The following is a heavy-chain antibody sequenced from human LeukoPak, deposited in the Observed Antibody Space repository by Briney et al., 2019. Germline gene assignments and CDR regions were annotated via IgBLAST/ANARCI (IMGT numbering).Heavy chain of an antibody. V-gene: IGHV4-39*01. CDR2: IYYSGST. CDR1: GGSIDSSSYY. J-gene: IGHJ4*02. Sequence: SETLSPTCTVSGGSIDSSSYYWGWIRQPPGKGLEWIGSIYYSGSTYYNPSLKSRVTISVDTSKNQFSLKLSSVTAADTAVYYCSSSDYVYYFDYWGQGTLVTVSS. D-gene: IGHD4/OR15-4a*01. CDR3: SSSDYVYYFDY.